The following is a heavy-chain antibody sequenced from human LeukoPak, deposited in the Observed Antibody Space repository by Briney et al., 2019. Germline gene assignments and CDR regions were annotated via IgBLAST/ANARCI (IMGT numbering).Heavy chain of an antibody. CDR3: ARDGGYCSSTSCYVGDWFDP. CDR2: TYTSGST. Sequence: SETLSFTCTGSAGSISSYYWSWIRQPAGQGLEWIGRTYTSGSTNYNPSLKSRVTISVAKSKNQFSLKLSSVTAADTAVYYCARDGGYCSSTSCYVGDWFDPWGQGTLVTVSS. D-gene: IGHD2-2*01. CDR1: AGSISSYY. V-gene: IGHV4-4*07. J-gene: IGHJ5*02.